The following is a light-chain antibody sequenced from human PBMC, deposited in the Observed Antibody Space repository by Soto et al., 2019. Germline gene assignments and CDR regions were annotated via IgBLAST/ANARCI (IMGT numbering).Light chain of an antibody. CDR1: HSVGNY. Sequence: EIVMTQSPATLSVSPGERASLSCRASHSVGNYLAWYQQKPGQAPRLLIYAISTRATGIPARFSGSGPGTEFTLTINSLQSEDFAVYYCQQHNQWPITFGQGTRLEIK. V-gene: IGKV3D-15*01. J-gene: IGKJ5*01. CDR3: QQHNQWPIT. CDR2: AIS.